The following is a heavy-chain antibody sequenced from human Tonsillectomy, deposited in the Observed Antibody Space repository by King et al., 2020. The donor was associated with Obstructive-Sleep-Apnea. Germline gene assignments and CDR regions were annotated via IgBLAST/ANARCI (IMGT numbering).Heavy chain of an antibody. D-gene: IGHD3-22*01. CDR3: ARSYYYDSTRYGMDV. CDR2: IYHSGST. CDR1: GYSISSGYY. V-gene: IGHV4-38-2*02. Sequence: QLQESGPGLVKPSETLSLTCTVSGYSISSGYYWGWIRQPPGKGLEWIGSIYHSGSTYYNPSLKSRVTISVDTSKNQFSLKLSSMTAADTAVYYCARSYYYDSTRYGMDVWGQGTTVTVSS. J-gene: IGHJ6*02.